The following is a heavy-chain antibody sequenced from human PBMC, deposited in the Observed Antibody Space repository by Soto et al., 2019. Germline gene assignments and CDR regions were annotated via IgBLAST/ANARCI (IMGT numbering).Heavy chain of an antibody. CDR2: ISSSSSYI. J-gene: IGHJ6*02. D-gene: IGHD1-1*01. CDR1: GFTFSSYS. V-gene: IGHV3-21*01. CDR3: ARSIPERRPNYYYGMDV. Sequence: GGSLRLSCAASGFTFSSYSMNWVRQAPGKGLEWVSSISSSSSYIYYADSVKGRFTISRDNAKNSLYLQMNSLRAEDTAVYYCARSIPERRPNYYYGMDVWGQGTTVTVSS.